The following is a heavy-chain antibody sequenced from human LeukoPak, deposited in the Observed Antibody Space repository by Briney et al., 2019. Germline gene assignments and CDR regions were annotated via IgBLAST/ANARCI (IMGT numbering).Heavy chain of an antibody. Sequence: GGSLRLSCAASGFTVSSNYMSWVRQAPGKGLEWVSVIYSGGSTYYADSVKGRFTISRDNSKNTLYLQMNSLRAEDTAVYYCARANPTRAFDIWGQGTMVTVSS. D-gene: IGHD2-8*01. CDR1: GFTVSSNY. V-gene: IGHV3-66*01. CDR2: IYSGGST. J-gene: IGHJ3*02. CDR3: ARANPTRAFDI.